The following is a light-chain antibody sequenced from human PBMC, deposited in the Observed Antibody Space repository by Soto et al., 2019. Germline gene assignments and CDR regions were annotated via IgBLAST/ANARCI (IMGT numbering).Light chain of an antibody. J-gene: IGKJ2*01. V-gene: IGKV3-15*01. CDR3: HQYNSWPPGT. CDR2: DAS. Sequence: EIVWTQYPAILSVSPGARAALSCRASQSISRSLAWYQQKPGQAPRLLISDASTRATGIPPRFCGSGSGTEFTLTISSLQPEDFSLYYCHQYNSWPPGTFGQGTKVDIK. CDR1: QSISRS.